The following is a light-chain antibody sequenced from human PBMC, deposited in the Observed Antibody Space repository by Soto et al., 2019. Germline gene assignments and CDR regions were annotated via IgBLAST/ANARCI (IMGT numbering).Light chain of an antibody. CDR2: DVT. CDR1: SSDVGFYTY. Sequence: QSALTQPRSVSGSPGQSVTISCTGSSSDVGFYTYVSWYLQHPGKAPKVIIYDVTKRPSGVPDRFSASKSGNTASLTISGLQAEDEADYYCSSYAGSYTVVFGGGTKVTVL. CDR3: SSYAGSYTVV. V-gene: IGLV2-11*01. J-gene: IGLJ2*01.